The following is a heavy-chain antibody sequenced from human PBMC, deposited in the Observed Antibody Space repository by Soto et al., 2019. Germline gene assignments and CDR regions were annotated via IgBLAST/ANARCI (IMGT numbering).Heavy chain of an antibody. CDR3: AREDDCFDY. CDR2: IDGGNCXA. J-gene: IGHJ4*02. D-gene: IGHD3-10*01. V-gene: IGHV1-3*01. Sequence: GASVKVSCKASGYTFTTYAMHCVRQAPGQMLEWIGLIDGGNCXAXXXXXXXXXXXXTXYTXXGMXXXXXGXXXXXXTAVYYCAREDDCFDYWGQGTLVTVSS. CDR1: GYTFTTYA.